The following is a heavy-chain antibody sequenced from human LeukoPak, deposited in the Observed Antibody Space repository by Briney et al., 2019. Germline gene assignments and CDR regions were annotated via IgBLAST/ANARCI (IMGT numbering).Heavy chain of an antibody. CDR3: ARDSGYSGYDHIRGDF. J-gene: IGHJ4*02. Sequence: ASVKVSCKASGYTFTSYYMHWVRQAPGQGREWVGIISPSGDALIYAQKFQGRVTMTSDMSTSTVYMELSSLRSEDTAVFYCARDSGYSGYDHIRGDFWGQGTLVTVSS. V-gene: IGHV1-46*01. D-gene: IGHD5-12*01. CDR1: GYTFTSYY. CDR2: ISPSGDAL.